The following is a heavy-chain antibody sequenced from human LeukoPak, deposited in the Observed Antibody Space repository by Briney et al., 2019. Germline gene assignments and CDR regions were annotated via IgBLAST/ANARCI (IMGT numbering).Heavy chain of an antibody. J-gene: IGHJ4*02. CDR1: GGTFSSYA. CDR2: IIPIFGTA. V-gene: IGHV1-69*13. CDR3: ARVPSGEYYDSSGYYQHDY. D-gene: IGHD3-22*01. Sequence: SVKVSCKXSGGTFSSYAISWVRQAPGQGLERRGGIIPIFGTANYAQKFQGRVTITADESTSTAYMELSSLRSEDTAVYYCARVPSGEYYDSSGYYQHDYWGQGTLVTVSS.